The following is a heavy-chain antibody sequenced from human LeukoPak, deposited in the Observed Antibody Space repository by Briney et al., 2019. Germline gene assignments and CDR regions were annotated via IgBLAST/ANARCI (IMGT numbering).Heavy chain of an antibody. CDR2: ISYDGSNK. CDR3: AKATGTLGN. V-gene: IGHV3-30*18. D-gene: IGHD1-1*01. CDR1: GFTFSSYG. J-gene: IGHJ4*02. Sequence: GGSLRLSCAASGFTFSSYGMHWVRQAPGKGLEWVAVISYDGSNKYYADSVKGRFTISRDSSKNTLYLQVNSLTAEDTAIYYCAKATGTLGNWGQGTLVTVSS.